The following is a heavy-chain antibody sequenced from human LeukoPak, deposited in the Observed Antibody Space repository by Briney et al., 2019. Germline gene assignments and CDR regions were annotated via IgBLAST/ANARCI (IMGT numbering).Heavy chain of an antibody. J-gene: IGHJ5*02. CDR1: GFTFSSYW. V-gene: IGHV3-74*01. Sequence: GGSLRLSCTASGFTFSSYWMHWDRQAPGKRLVWVSRINTDGSSTSYADSVKGRFTISRDNAKNTLYLQMNSLRAEDTAVYYCARARSIAVAGTGWFDPWGQGTLVTVSS. CDR3: ARARSIAVAGTGWFDP. D-gene: IGHD6-19*01. CDR2: INTDGSST.